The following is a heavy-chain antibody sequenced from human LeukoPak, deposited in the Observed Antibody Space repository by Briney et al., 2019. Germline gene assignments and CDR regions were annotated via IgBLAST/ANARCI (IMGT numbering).Heavy chain of an antibody. CDR1: GGSFSGYY. CDR3: ARQTPPHCSSTSCYSGFGFDY. D-gene: IGHD2-2*01. CDR2: INHSEST. Sequence: PSETLSLTCAVYGGSFSGYYWSWIRQPPGKGLEWMGEINHSESTNYNPSLKSRVTISVDTSKNQFSLKLSSVTAADTAVYYCARQTPPHCSSTSCYSGFGFDYWGQGTLVTVSS. J-gene: IGHJ4*02. V-gene: IGHV4-34*01.